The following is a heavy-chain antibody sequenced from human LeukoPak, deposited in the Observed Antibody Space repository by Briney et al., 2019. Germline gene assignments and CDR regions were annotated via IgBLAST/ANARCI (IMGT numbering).Heavy chain of an antibody. CDR3: GKDSSSWFLDY. J-gene: IGHJ4*02. CDR1: GFTFSRYW. D-gene: IGHD6-13*01. Sequence: GGSLRLSCAASGFTFSRYWMNWVRQAPGKELQWVALIKPDGSAKYYADSVKGRFTISRDNSKNTLYLQMNRLRAEDTAVYYGGKDSSSWFLDYWGQGTLVTVS. CDR2: IKPDGSAK. V-gene: IGHV3-30*02.